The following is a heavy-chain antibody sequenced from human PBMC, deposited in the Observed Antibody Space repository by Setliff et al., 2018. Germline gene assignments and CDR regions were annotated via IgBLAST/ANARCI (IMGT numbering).Heavy chain of an antibody. J-gene: IGHJ3*02. CDR3: TRGPDGYTYQGAFDI. CDR1: GGSFSGYY. Sequence: SETLSLTCAVYGGSFSGYYWSWIRQPPGKGLERIGEINHSGSTDYNPSLKSRVTISVDTSKNQFSLKLSSVTAADTAVYYCTRGPDGYTYQGAFDIWGQGTMVTVSS. D-gene: IGHD5-12*01. CDR2: INHSGST. V-gene: IGHV4-34*01.